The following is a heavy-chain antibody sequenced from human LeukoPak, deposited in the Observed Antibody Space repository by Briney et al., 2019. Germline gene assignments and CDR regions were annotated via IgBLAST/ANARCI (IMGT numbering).Heavy chain of an antibody. CDR1: GSTFTSYY. CDR2: INPSGGST. V-gene: IGHV1-46*01. Sequence: ASVKVSCKPFGSTFTSYYMHWVRQAPGQGLEWMGIINPSGGSTSYAQKFQGRVTMTRDTSTSTVYMELSSLRSEDTAVYYCASIAHPFDYWGQGTLVTVSS. D-gene: IGHD6-13*01. J-gene: IGHJ4*02. CDR3: ASIAHPFDY.